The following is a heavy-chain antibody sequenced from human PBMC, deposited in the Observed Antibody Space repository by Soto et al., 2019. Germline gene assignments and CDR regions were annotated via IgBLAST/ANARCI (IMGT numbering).Heavy chain of an antibody. D-gene: IGHD3-16*01. J-gene: IGHJ5*02. CDR1: GYIFTSSP. CDR3: EREGGIP. Sequence: ASVKVSCKTSGYIFTSSPLNWFHQAPGQRPEWVGWIHTGNGDTKYSQKFQGRLTLTRDTSASTGYMELSSLRSEDTAVYFCEREGGIPWGQGTLVTVSS. V-gene: IGHV1-3*04. CDR2: IHTGNGDT.